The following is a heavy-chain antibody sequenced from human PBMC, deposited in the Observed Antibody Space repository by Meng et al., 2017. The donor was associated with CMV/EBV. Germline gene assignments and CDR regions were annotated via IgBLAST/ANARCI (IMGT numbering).Heavy chain of an antibody. D-gene: IGHD6-19*01. J-gene: IGHJ4*02. V-gene: IGHV4-4*07. CDR3: ARDSSGWYPHFDY. CDR1: GGSISSYY. Sequence: QAAGPGLVQASAALSPACTVSGGSISSYYWSLTRPPAGKGLEWIGRIYTSGSTNYNPSLKSRVTMSVDTSKNQFSLKLSSVTAADTAVYYCARDSSGWYPHFDYWGQGTLVTVSS. CDR2: IYTSGST.